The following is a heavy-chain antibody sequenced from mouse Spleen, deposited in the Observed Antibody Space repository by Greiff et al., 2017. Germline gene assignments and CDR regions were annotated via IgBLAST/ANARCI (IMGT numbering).Heavy chain of an antibody. Sequence: EVKVVESGGGLVQSGRSLRLSCATSGFTFSDFYMEWVRQAPGKGLEWIAASRNKANDYTTEYSASVKGRFIVSRDTSQSILYLQMNALRAEDTAIYYCARDAPTGGRYAMDYWGQGTSVTVSS. CDR3: ARDAPTGGRYAMDY. V-gene: IGHV7-1*01. CDR1: GFTFSDFY. J-gene: IGHJ4*01. CDR2: SRNKANDYTT.